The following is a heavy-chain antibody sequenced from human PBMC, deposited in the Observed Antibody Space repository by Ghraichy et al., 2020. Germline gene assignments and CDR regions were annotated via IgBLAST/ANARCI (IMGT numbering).Heavy chain of an antibody. CDR3: TTDPAAMYFEN. D-gene: IGHD2-2*01. CDR1: GFTFSDAW. CDR2: IRSRADGGKT. Sequence: GGSLRLSCAASGFTFSDAWMSWVRQVPGKGLEWVGRIRSRADGGKTDYAAPVQGRFTISRDDSKDTLYLQISSLKIEDTAVYYCTTDPAAMYFENWGQGTLVTVSP. V-gene: IGHV3-15*01. J-gene: IGHJ4*02.